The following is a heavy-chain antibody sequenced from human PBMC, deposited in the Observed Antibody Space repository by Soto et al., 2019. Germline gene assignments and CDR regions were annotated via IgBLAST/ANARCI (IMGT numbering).Heavy chain of an antibody. J-gene: IGHJ6*03. CDR3: ARGIGYGDYKRYKKTEYYYYYYMDV. V-gene: IGHV4-34*01. CDR1: GGSFSGYY. D-gene: IGHD4-17*01. CDR2: INHSGST. Sequence: SETLSLTCAVYGGSFSGYYWSWIRQPPGKGLEWIGEINHSGSTNYNPSLKSRVTISVDTSKNQFSLKLSSVTAADTAVYYCARGIGYGDYKRYKKTEYYYYYYMDVWGKGTTVTVSS.